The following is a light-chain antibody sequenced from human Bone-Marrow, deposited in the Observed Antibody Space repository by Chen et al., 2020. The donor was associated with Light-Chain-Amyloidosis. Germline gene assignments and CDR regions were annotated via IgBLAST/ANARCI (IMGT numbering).Light chain of an antibody. CDR1: SVSISTNY. J-gene: IGLJ3*02. CDR3: QSYQGSSQGV. Sequence: NFMLTQPHSVSASPGKTVIISCTRSSVSISTNYVQWYQQRPGSSPTTVIYEDDQRPSGVPDRFSGSIDRSSNSASLTISGLKTEDEADYYCQSYQGSSQGVFGGGTKLTVL. CDR2: EDD. V-gene: IGLV6-57*01.